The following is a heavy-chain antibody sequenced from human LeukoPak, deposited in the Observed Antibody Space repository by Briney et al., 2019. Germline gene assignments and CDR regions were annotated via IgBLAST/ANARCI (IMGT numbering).Heavy chain of an antibody. CDR1: GGSISSYY. V-gene: IGHV4-59*12. Sequence: SETLSLTCTVSGGSISSYYWSWIRQPPGKGLEWIGYIYYSGSTNYNPSLKSRVTISVDTSKNQFSLKLSSVTAADTAVYYCARGPSADYVWGSYRLYYFDYWGQGTLVTVSS. D-gene: IGHD3-16*02. J-gene: IGHJ4*02. CDR3: ARGPSADYVWGSYRLYYFDY. CDR2: IYYSGST.